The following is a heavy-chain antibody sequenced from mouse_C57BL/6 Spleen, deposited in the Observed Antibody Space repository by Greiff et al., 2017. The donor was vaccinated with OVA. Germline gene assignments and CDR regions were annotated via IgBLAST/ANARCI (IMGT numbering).Heavy chain of an antibody. CDR1: AYTFPSSW. CDR2: IDPNSGGT. CDR3: ARPNWEGDYFDY. V-gene: IGHV1-72*01. D-gene: IGHD4-1*01. J-gene: IGHJ2*01. Sequence: QVQLQQPGAELVKPGASVKLSCKASAYTFPSSWMPWWKRRPGRGLGGIGRIDPNSGGTKYNEKFKSKATLTVDKPSSTAYMQLSSLTSEDSAVYYCARPNWEGDYFDYWGQGTTLTVSS.